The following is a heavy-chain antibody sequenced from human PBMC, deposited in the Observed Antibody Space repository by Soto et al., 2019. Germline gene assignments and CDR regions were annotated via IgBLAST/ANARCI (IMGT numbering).Heavy chain of an antibody. J-gene: IGHJ4*02. V-gene: IGHV3-33*08. Sequence: GGSLRLSCVASGIDLENYGIHWVRQAPGKGLEWVAVIWYDGSKEDYADSVKGRFTISRDNSKNILYLQMNSLRADDTAIYYCARARAYYYDSPDYWGQGTLVTVSS. CDR2: IWYDGSKE. CDR3: ARARAYYYDSPDY. CDR1: GIDLENYG. D-gene: IGHD3-22*01.